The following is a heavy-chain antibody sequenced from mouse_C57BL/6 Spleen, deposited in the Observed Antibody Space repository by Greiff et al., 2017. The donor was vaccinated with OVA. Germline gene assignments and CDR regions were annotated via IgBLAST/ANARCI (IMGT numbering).Heavy chain of an antibody. Sequence: VQLQQPGAELVKPGASVKLSCKASGYTFTSYWMHWVKQRPGQGLEWIGMIHPNSGSTNYNEKFKSKATLTVDKSSSTAYMQLSSLTSEDSAVYYGARSRGDSYCDMDYWGQGTSVTVSS. D-gene: IGHD6-1*01. CDR2: IHPNSGST. CDR1: GYTFTSYW. CDR3: ARSRGDSYCDMDY. J-gene: IGHJ4*01. V-gene: IGHV1-64*01.